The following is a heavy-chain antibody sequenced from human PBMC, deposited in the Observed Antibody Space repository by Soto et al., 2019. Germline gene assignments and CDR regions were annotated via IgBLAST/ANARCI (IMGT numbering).Heavy chain of an antibody. CDR2: INHSGST. CDR1: GGSFSGYY. CDR3: ARGRYSSSWYERYYYYGMDV. V-gene: IGHV4-34*01. J-gene: IGHJ6*02. Sequence: SETLSLTCAVYGGSFSGYYWSWIRQPPGKGLEWIGEINHSGSTNYNPSLKSRVTISVDTSKNQFSLKLSSVTAADTAVYYCARGRYSSSWYERYYYYGMDVWGQGTTVTVSS. D-gene: IGHD6-13*01.